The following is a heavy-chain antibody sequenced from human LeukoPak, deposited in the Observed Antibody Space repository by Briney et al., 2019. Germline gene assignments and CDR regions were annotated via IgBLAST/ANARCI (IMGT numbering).Heavy chain of an antibody. Sequence: SVKVSCKASGGTFRSYAISWVPQAPGQGLEWMGGIIPIFGTANYAQKFQGRDTITTDESTSTAYMELSSLRSVDTAVYYCVSTYYYDSSGYYYGFDYWGPGTLVTVSS. J-gene: IGHJ4*02. CDR1: GGTFRSYA. CDR3: VSTYYYDSSGYYYGFDY. D-gene: IGHD3-22*01. CDR2: IIPIFGTA. V-gene: IGHV1-69*05.